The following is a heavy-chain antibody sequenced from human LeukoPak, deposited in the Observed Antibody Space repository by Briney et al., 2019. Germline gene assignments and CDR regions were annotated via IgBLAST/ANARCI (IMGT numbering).Heavy chain of an antibody. CDR3: ARGKIEQWLVRNLDY. Sequence: SVKVSCKASGGTFSSYAISWVRQAPGQGLEWMGRIIPIFGTANYAQKFQGRVTITTDESTSTAYMELSSLRSEDTAVYYCARGKIEQWLVRNLDYWGQGTLVTVSS. D-gene: IGHD6-19*01. CDR2: IIPIFGTA. J-gene: IGHJ4*02. CDR1: GGTFSSYA. V-gene: IGHV1-69*05.